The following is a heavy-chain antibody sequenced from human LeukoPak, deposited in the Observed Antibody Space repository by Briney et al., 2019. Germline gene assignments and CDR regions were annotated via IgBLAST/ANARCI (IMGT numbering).Heavy chain of an antibody. CDR2: INHSGST. CDR3: ARRGWYYDSSGYSFDP. V-gene: IGHV4-34*01. CDR1: GGSFSGYY. Sequence: PSETLSLTCAVYGGSFSGYYWSWIRQPPGKGLEWIGEINHSGSTNYNPSLKSRVTISVDTSKNQFSLKLSSVTAADTAVYYCARRGWYYDSSGYSFDPWGQGTLVTVSS. J-gene: IGHJ5*02. D-gene: IGHD3-22*01.